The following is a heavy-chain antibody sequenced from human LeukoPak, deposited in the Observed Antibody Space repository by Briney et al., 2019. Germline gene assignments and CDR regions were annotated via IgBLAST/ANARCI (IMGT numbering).Heavy chain of an antibody. V-gene: IGHV3-30*02. J-gene: IGHJ4*01. CDR1: GFTFSNYG. CDR3: AKDRSFYYDSSGQGPLVY. Sequence: GGSLRLSCAASGFTFSNYGMHWVRQAPGKGLEWVTFIRYDGSNKYYADSVKGRFTISRDNSKNTLYLQMNSLRAEDSAVYNCAKDRSFYYDSSGQGPLVYCGHGTLVTVSS. CDR2: IRYDGSNK. D-gene: IGHD3-22*01.